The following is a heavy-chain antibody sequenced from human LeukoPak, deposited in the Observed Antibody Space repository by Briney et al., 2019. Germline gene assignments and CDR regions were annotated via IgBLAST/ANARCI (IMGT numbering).Heavy chain of an antibody. V-gene: IGHV3-53*01. D-gene: IGHD4-17*01. J-gene: IGHJ4*02. Sequence: SGESLRLSCAASGFTVSSNYMGWVRQAPGKGLEWVSVIYSGGSTYYADSVRGGFTTARDNSKNTLHLQMNSLRAEDTAVYYWARGLGYGDTTFWGQGTLVTVSS. CDR1: GFTVSSNY. CDR2: IYSGGST. CDR3: ARGLGYGDTTF.